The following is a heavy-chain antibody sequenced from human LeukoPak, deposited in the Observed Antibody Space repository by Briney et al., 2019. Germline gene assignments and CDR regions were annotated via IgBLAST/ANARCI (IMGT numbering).Heavy chain of an antibody. CDR2: ISGSGGST. CDR3: AKEAGLRLYYYYYMDV. Sequence: PGGSLRLPCAAPGITVSSTYMSWVRQAPGKGLEWVSAISGSGGSTYYADSVKGRFTISRDNSKNTLYLQMNSLRAEDTAVYYCAKEAGLRLYYYYYMDVWGKGTTVTVSS. V-gene: IGHV3-23*01. D-gene: IGHD4-17*01. CDR1: GITVSSTY. J-gene: IGHJ6*03.